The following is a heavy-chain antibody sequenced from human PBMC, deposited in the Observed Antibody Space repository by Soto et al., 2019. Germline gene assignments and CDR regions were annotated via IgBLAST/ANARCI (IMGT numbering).Heavy chain of an antibody. CDR3: ARDHGGSYQADSFDP. Sequence: QVQLEQSGVEVKKPGASVKVSCKASGYTFTTYGISWVRQAPGQGLEWVGWVSPYDGDTNYADTLQGRVTMTTDTSTTTAYMELMSLRSDDTAMYYCARDHGGSYQADSFDPWGQGTLVIVSS. CDR2: VSPYDGDT. D-gene: IGHD1-26*01. V-gene: IGHV1-18*01. CDR1: GYTFTTYG. J-gene: IGHJ5*02.